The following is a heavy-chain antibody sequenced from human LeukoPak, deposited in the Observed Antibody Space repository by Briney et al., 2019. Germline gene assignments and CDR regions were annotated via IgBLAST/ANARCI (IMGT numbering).Heavy chain of an antibody. CDR2: ISSSSSYI. CDR1: GFTFSSYS. V-gene: IGHV3-21*01. Sequence: AGGSLRLSCAASGFTFSSYSMNWVRQAPGKGLEWVSSISSSSSYIYYADSVKGRFTISRDNAKNSLYLQMNSLRAEDTAVYYCARDRETYYDFWSGYYPFDYWGQGTLVTVSS. D-gene: IGHD3-3*01. CDR3: ARDRETYYDFWSGYYPFDY. J-gene: IGHJ4*02.